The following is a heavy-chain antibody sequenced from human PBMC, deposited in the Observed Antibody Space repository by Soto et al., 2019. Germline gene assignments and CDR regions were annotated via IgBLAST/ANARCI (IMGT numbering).Heavy chain of an antibody. J-gene: IGHJ4*02. V-gene: IGHV3-30*18. CDR1: GFAFSYDA. CDR2: VSYYGSKK. Sequence: PGGALRLSCAAAGFAFSYDAMRLVRQPPGKGLGWGAVVSYYGSKKFYGEFLKGRFIISRDNSKNTLSPQMNSLRAEDTAVYYCAKALRGGSWASHFDFWGQGVLVTVSS. CDR3: AKALRGGSWASHFDF. D-gene: IGHD3-10*01.